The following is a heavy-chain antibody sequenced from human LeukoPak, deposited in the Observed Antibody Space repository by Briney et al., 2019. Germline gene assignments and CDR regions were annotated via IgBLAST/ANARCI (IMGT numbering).Heavy chain of an antibody. CDR2: FDPEDGET. Sequence: ASVKVSCKVSGYTLTELSMHWVRQAPGKGLEWMGGFDPEDGETIYAQKFQGRVTMTEDTSTDTAYMELSSLRSEDTAVYYSATDCRRPFRELWFGEWDYWGQGTLVTASS. D-gene: IGHD3-10*01. CDR1: GYTLTELS. CDR3: ATDCRRPFRELWFGEWDY. J-gene: IGHJ4*02. V-gene: IGHV1-24*01.